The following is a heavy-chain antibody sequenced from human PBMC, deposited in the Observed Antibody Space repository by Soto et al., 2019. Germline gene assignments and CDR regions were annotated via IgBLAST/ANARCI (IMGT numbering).Heavy chain of an antibody. CDR2: ISAFTGKT. CDR1: GFTFTSYG. D-gene: IGHD3-22*01. Sequence: QVQLVQSGAEVKKTGASVKVSCKASGFTFTSYGFTWVRQAPGQGLEWLGWISAFTGKTNYAQRLQGRLTMTRDTSTNTAYMVLRSLRSDDTAVYYCARDRESRGGYPFDHWGQGTLVTVSS. CDR3: ARDRESRGGYPFDH. V-gene: IGHV1-18*04. J-gene: IGHJ4*02.